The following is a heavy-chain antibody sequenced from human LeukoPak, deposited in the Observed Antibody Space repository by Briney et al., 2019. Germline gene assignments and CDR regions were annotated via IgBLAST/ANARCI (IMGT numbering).Heavy chain of an antibody. J-gene: IGHJ4*02. CDR1: GFTFSTYT. D-gene: IGHD3-10*01. CDR3: ARDFLGESGAGGY. Sequence: PGGSQRLSCAASGFTFSTYTMNWVRQAPGKGMEWVSSISPTGGSTFYADSVKGRFTISRDNAGNSLYFQMNSLRAEDTAVYYCARDFLGESGAGGYWGQGTLVTVSS. CDR2: ISPTGGST. V-gene: IGHV3-21*06.